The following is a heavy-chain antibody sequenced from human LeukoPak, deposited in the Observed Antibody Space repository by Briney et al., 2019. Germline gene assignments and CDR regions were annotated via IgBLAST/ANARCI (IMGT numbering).Heavy chain of an antibody. CDR2: INPDGSST. CDR1: GFTFRTYW. Sequence: GGSLRLSCATSGFTFRTYWMHWVRQAPGKGLVWVSRINPDGSSTSHADSVKGRFTISRDNAKNTLYLQMNSLSAEDTALYYCARALMGDGTSECWGQGTLVTVSS. CDR3: ARALMGDGTSEC. V-gene: IGHV3-74*01. J-gene: IGHJ4*02. D-gene: IGHD2-21*02.